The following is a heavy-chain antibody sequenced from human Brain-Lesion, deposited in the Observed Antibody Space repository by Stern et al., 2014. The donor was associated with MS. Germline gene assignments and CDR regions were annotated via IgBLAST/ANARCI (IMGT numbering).Heavy chain of an antibody. J-gene: IGHJ5*02. Sequence: VQLEESGPGLVKPSETLSLTCTVAGGSVSSTSYAWAWIRQPPGKGLEWIWTIYYSGNTYYSPSLKIRLPMSLDTPKNQFPRQWRLGTAADTAVYYCAGEEDIRYCSGGSCTGNWFDPWGQGTLVTVSS. D-gene: IGHD2-15*01. CDR1: GGSVSSTSYA. CDR2: IYYSGNT. V-gene: IGHV4-39*01. CDR3: AGEEDIRYCSGGSCTGNWFDP.